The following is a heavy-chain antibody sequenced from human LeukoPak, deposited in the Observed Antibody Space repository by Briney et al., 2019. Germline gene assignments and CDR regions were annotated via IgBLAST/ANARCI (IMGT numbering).Heavy chain of an antibody. CDR2: IYHSGST. V-gene: IGHV4-4*02. Sequence: SETLSLTCAVSGDPISSSNWWSWVRQPPGQGLEWIGEIYHSGSTSYNPSLKSRVTVSVDKSKNQFSLKLSSVTAADTAVYYCTRLDGDREYFQHWGQGTVVTVSS. J-gene: IGHJ1*01. D-gene: IGHD4-17*01. CDR3: TRLDGDREYFQH. CDR1: GDPISSSNW.